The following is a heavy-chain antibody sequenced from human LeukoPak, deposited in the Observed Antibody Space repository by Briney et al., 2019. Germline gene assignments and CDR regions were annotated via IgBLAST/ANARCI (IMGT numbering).Heavy chain of an antibody. D-gene: IGHD2-15*01. V-gene: IGHV3-66*01. CDR2: IDSGGST. CDR1: GFTVSSNY. Sequence: GGSLRLSCAASGFTVSSNYMSWVRQAPGKGLEWDSVIDSGGSTYYADSVKGRFTISRDNSKNTLYLQLNSLRAEDTAVYYCARGGFCSGGSCPVDYYYYMDVWGKGTTVTVSS. J-gene: IGHJ6*03. CDR3: ARGGFCSGGSCPVDYYYYMDV.